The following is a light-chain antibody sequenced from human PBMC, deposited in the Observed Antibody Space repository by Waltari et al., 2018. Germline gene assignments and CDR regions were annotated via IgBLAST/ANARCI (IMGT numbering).Light chain of an antibody. V-gene: IGLV3-10*01. J-gene: IGLJ1*01. Sequence: SYELTQTPSVSVSPGQTARINCSGHELPRKYAYWFQQKSGQAHRLVIYEDTKRPSGIPERFSGSSSGTVATLTITGAQVDDEADYYCYSSDSTGLRVFGGGTTVVVL. CDR1: ELPRKY. CDR2: EDT. CDR3: YSSDSTGLRV.